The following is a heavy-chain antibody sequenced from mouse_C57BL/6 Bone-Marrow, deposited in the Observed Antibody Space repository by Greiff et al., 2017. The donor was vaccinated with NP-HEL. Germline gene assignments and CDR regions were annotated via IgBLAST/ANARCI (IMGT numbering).Heavy chain of an antibody. CDR2: IYPGSGST. CDR3: ASSDGNCYAMDY. V-gene: IGHV1-55*01. Sequence: QVQLQQPGAELVKPGASVKTSCKASGYTFSSHWITWVKLRPGQGLEWIGDIYPGSGSTNYNENFKNKATLTVDTSSSSACMQLSSLTSEDSAVYCWASSDGNCYAMDYWGQGTSVTVSS. J-gene: IGHJ4*01. D-gene: IGHD2-1*01. CDR1: GYTFSSHW.